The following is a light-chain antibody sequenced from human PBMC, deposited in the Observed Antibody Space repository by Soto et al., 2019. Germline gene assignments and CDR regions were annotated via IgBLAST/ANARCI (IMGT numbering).Light chain of an antibody. J-gene: IGKJ4*01. CDR3: QQYNSYPLT. CDR2: DAS. V-gene: IGKV1-5*01. CDR1: QGSSSR. Sequence: DIQMTQSPSTLSASVGDRVTITCRASQGSSSRLAWYQQKPGKAPKLLTYDASSLESGVRSRFSGSGSGTEFTLTISSLQPDDFATYYCQQYNSYPLTFGGGTKVEIK.